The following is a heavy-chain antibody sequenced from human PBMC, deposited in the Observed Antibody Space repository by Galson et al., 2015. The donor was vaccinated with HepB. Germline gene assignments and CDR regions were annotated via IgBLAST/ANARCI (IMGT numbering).Heavy chain of an antibody. Sequence: SVKVSCKASGYTFTSYAMHWVRQAPGQRLEWMGWINAGNGNTKYSQKFQGRVTITRDTSASTAYMELSSLRSEDTAVYYCARDGGGYSYEYYFDYWGQGTLVTVSS. CDR2: INAGNGNT. D-gene: IGHD5-18*01. J-gene: IGHJ4*02. CDR1: GYTFTSYA. V-gene: IGHV1-3*01. CDR3: ARDGGGYSYEYYFDY.